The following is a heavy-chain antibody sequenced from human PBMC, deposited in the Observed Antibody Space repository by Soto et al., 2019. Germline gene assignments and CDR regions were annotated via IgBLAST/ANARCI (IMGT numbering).Heavy chain of an antibody. Sequence: EVQLLESGGGLVQRGASLRLSCAASGFPFSSYVMSWVRQAPGKGLEWVSGISGGGSNTFYADSVKGRFTISRDNSKNTLLLQMNSLGAEDTAVYYCAKDSNKYSSSLRGPYFDYWGQGIGVTVSS. CDR2: ISGGGSNT. CDR1: GFPFSSYV. J-gene: IGHJ4*02. D-gene: IGHD4-4*01. V-gene: IGHV3-23*01. CDR3: AKDSNKYSSSLRGPYFDY.